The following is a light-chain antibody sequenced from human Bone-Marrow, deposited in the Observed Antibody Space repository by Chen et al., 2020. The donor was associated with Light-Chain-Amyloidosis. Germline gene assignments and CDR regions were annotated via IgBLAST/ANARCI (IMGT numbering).Light chain of an antibody. CDR1: QDISNY. CDR2: DAS. V-gene: IGKV1-33*01. Sequence: DIQMTQSPSSLSASVGDRVTITCQASQDISNYLNWYQQKPGKAPKLLIYDASNLETGVPSRFSGSGSGTDFTFTISSLQLEDIATYYCQQYDTLPYTFGQGTKLESK. CDR3: QQYDTLPYT. J-gene: IGKJ2*01.